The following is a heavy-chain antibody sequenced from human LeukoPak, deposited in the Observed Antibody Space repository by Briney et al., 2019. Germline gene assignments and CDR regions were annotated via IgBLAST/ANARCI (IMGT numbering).Heavy chain of an antibody. CDR2: IVVGSGNT. CDR1: GFTFTSSA. V-gene: IGHV1-58*02. Sequence: ASVKVSCKASGFTFTSSAMQWVRQARGQRLEWIGWIVVGSGNTNYAQKFQERVTITRDMSTSTAYMEVSSLRSEDTAVYYCAAGYHYTSGSSYMDVWGKGTTVTISS. D-gene: IGHD3-10*01. CDR3: AAGYHYTSGSSYMDV. J-gene: IGHJ6*03.